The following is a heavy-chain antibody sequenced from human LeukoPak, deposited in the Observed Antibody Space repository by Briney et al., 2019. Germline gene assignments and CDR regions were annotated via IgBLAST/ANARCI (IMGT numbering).Heavy chain of an antibody. V-gene: IGHV3-21*01. CDR2: ISSSSSYI. J-gene: IGHJ3*02. D-gene: IGHD2-15*01. Sequence: PGGSLRLSCAASGFTFSSYSMNWVRQAPGKGLEWVSSISSSSSYIYYADSVKGRFTISRDNAKNSLYLQMNSLRAEDTAVYYCARDGPRYCSGGSCYFSAFDIWGQGTMVTVSS. CDR1: GFTFSSYS. CDR3: ARDGPRYCSGGSCYFSAFDI.